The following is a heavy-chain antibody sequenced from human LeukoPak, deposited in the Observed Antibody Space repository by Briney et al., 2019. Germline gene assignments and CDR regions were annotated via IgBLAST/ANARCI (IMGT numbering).Heavy chain of an antibody. Sequence: GGSLRLSCAASRFRFSNYAMNWVRQAPGKGLEWVSAISGSGAATFNADSVKGRFTISRDNSKNTLYLQMNSLRAEDTAVYYCAEELSSGWYPYYFDFWGRGTLVTVSS. J-gene: IGHJ4*02. V-gene: IGHV3-23*01. CDR1: RFRFSNYA. D-gene: IGHD6-19*01. CDR2: ISGSGAAT. CDR3: AEELSSGWYPYYFDF.